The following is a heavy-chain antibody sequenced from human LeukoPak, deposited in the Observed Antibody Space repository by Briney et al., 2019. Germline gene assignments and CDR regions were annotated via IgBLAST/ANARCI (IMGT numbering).Heavy chain of an antibody. CDR3: AKDRPPYYYDSSGYCDY. D-gene: IGHD3-22*01. CDR2: ISYDGSNK. CDR1: GFTFSSYG. V-gene: IGHV3-30*18. Sequence: PGRSLRLSCAASGFTFSSYGMRWVRQAPGKGLEWVAVISYDGSNKYYADSVKGRFTISRDNSKNTLYLQMNSLRAEDTAVYYCAKDRPPYYYDSSGYCDYWGQGTLVTVSS. J-gene: IGHJ4*02.